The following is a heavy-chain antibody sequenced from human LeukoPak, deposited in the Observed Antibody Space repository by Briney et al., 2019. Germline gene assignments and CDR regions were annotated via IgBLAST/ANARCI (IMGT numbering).Heavy chain of an antibody. V-gene: IGHV3-23*01. J-gene: IGHJ6*03. D-gene: IGHD2-21*01. Sequence: PGGSLRLSCAASGFTFRSFAMSWVRQAPGKGPEWVSGIIGSGRTTFYADSVKGRFTISRDNSKNTLYLQMNSLRAEDTAIYYCAKKEGDTYFSWYMDVWGKGTTVTVSS. CDR3: AKKEGDTYFSWYMDV. CDR2: IIGSGRTT. CDR1: GFTFRSFA.